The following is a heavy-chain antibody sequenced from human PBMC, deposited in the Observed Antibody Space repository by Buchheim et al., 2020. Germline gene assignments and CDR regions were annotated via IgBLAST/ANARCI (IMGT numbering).Heavy chain of an antibody. CDR3: AKDASGSYPFDY. CDR1: GFTFSSYG. J-gene: IGHJ4*02. V-gene: IGHV3-30*18. CDR2: ISYDGSNK. D-gene: IGHD1-26*01. Sequence: QVQLVESGGGVVQPGRSLRLSCAASGFTFSSYGMHWVRQAPGEGLEWVAVISYDGSNKYYADSVKGRFTISRDNSKNTLYLQMNSLRAEDTAVYYCAKDASGSYPFDYWGQGTL.